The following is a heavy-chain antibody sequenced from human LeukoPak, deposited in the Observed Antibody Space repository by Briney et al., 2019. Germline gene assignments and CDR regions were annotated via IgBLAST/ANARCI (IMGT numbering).Heavy chain of an antibody. Sequence: SETLSLTCTVSGDSISTSNSYWGWIRQPPGKGLEWIGSIYYSGNTYYNASLKSRVTISVDTSKNQFSLKLSSVTAADTAVYYCARIQLLTGGADWFDPWGQGTLVTVSS. D-gene: IGHD7-27*01. CDR3: ARIQLLTGGADWFDP. CDR1: GDSISTSNSY. V-gene: IGHV4-39*07. CDR2: IYYSGNT. J-gene: IGHJ5*02.